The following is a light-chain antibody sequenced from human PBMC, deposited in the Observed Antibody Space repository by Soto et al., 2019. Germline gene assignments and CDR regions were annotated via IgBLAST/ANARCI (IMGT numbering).Light chain of an antibody. Sequence: DIQMTQSPSSLSASVGDRVTITCRASQGISNYLAWYQQQPGKVPKLLIYVASTLQSGVPSRFSGSGSGTDFTLTISSLQPEDVATYYCQQYNNWPPITFGQGTRLEIK. V-gene: IGKV1-27*01. CDR1: QGISNY. J-gene: IGKJ5*01. CDR3: QQYNNWPPIT. CDR2: VAS.